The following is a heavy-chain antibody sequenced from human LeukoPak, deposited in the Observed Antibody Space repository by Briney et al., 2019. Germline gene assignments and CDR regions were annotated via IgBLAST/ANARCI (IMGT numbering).Heavy chain of an antibody. J-gene: IGHJ4*02. D-gene: IGHD1-1*01. CDR2: IIPIFGTA. Sequence: ASVKVSCKASGGTFSSYAISWVRQAPGQGLEWMGGIIPIFGTANYAQKFQGRVTITAGESTSTAYMELSSLRSEDTAVYYCAREGNWNDFDYWGQGTLVTVSS. V-gene: IGHV1-69*13. CDR1: GGTFSSYA. CDR3: AREGNWNDFDY.